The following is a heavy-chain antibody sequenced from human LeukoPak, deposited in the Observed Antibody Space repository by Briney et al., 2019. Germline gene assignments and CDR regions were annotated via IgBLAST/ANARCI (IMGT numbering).Heavy chain of an antibody. D-gene: IGHD6-13*01. CDR3: ARRIAAAGTDYFDY. V-gene: IGHV1-18*01. CDR2: ISAYNDNT. Sequence: ASVKVSCKASGYTFNSYTITWVRQAPGQGLEWMGWISAYNDNTNYAQKFQGRVTMTTDTSTSTAYMELRSLRSDDTAVHYCARRIAAAGTDYFDYWGQGTLVTVSS. CDR1: GYTFNSYT. J-gene: IGHJ4*02.